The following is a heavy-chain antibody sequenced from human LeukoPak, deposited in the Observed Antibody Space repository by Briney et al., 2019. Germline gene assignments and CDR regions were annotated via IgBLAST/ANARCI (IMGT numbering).Heavy chain of an antibody. Sequence: GGSLRLSCAASGFTFSSYGMHWVRQAPGKGLEWVAVISYDGSNKYYADSVKGRFTISRDNSKNTLYLQMNSLRAEDTAVYYCAKVTWYSSGWYEYLRDVYYFDYWGQGTLVTVSS. J-gene: IGHJ4*02. D-gene: IGHD6-19*01. V-gene: IGHV3-30*18. CDR1: GFTFSSYG. CDR2: ISYDGSNK. CDR3: AKVTWYSSGWYEYLRDVYYFDY.